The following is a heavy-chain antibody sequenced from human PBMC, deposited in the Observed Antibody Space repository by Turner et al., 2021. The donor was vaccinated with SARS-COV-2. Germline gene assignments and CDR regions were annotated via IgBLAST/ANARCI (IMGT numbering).Heavy chain of an antibody. J-gene: IGHJ4*02. Sequence: VQLQESGPALVKPSATLSLTCTVSAGSISSYFWCWIRQPPGKGLEWIGCICYSGSANYNPSLKSRVTISVDTSKNQFSLKLSSVTAADTAVYYCARAYEVILTDYYTPYYFDDWGQGTLVTVSS. D-gene: IGHD3-9*01. CDR3: ARAYEVILTDYYTPYYFDD. CDR2: ICYSGSA. CDR1: AGSISSYF. V-gene: IGHV4-59*08.